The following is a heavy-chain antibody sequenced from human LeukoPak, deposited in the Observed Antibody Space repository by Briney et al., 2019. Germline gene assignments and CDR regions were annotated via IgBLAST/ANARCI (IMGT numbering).Heavy chain of an antibody. D-gene: IGHD2-21*01. CDR3: ANWYSGHEYIDY. CDR1: GFTFSNSV. J-gene: IGHJ4*01. CDR2: ISDWGQIT. Sequence: GGSLRLSCAASGFTFSNSVMTWVRQAPGEGLEWVSGISDWGQITWYAASVKGRFTISRDNTKGTLYLEMNSLRAEDTAVYYCANWYSGHEYIDYWGHGTLVTVSS. V-gene: IGHV3-23*01.